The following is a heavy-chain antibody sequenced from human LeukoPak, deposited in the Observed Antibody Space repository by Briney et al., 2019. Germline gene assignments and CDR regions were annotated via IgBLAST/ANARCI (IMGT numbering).Heavy chain of an antibody. V-gene: IGHV3-11*01. CDR3: ARVLRYCSGGNCYSGGLGYMDV. CDR1: GFTFSDYN. Sequence: GGSLRLSCAASGFTFSDYNMRWIRQAPGKGLEWVSSISGSGSTKYYADSVKGRFTIPRDNAKNSLFLQMNSLRAEDTAVYYCARVLRYCSGGNCYSGGLGYMDVWGKGTTVTISS. J-gene: IGHJ6*03. CDR2: ISGSGSTK. D-gene: IGHD2-15*01.